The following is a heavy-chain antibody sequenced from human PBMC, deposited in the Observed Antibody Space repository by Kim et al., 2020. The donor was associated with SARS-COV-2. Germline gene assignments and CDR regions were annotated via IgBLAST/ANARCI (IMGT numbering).Heavy chain of an antibody. V-gene: IGHV4-34*01. Sequence: KSRVTISVDTSKNQFSLKLSSVTAADTAVYYCARGSAVRGVIYYYYGMDVWGQGTTVTVSS. J-gene: IGHJ6*02. D-gene: IGHD3-10*01. CDR3: ARGSAVRGVIYYYYGMDV.